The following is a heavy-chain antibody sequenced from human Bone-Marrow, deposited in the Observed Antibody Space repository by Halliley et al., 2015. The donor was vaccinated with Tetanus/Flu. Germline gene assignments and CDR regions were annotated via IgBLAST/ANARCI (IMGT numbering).Heavy chain of an antibody. Sequence: TLSLTCAVSGGSISSGGYYWSWIRLPPGKGLEYIGYVYYSGTTYYNKSLKSRVSILVDTSKNQFSLKLRSVTAADTAVYYCARVRRTSYYFYALDVWGQGTTVIVSS. CDR2: VYYSGTT. CDR3: ARVRRTSYYFYALDV. V-gene: IGHV4-30-4*01. J-gene: IGHJ6*02. CDR1: GGSISSGGYY.